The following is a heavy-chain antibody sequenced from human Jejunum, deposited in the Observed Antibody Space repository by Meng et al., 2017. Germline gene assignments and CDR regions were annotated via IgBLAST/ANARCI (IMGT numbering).Heavy chain of an antibody. D-gene: IGHD1-1*01. J-gene: IGHJ4*02. CDR2: ISYGGSSK. CDR1: GFTFSSYS. Sequence: QVQLVESGGGVVQPGRSLRLSCAASGFTFSSYSMHWVRQAPGKGLEWVAVISYGGSSKYYADSVKGRFTISRDSSKNTLFLQMNSLRAEDTAVYYCATAYIVNPFDYWGQGTLVTVSS. CDR3: ATAYIVNPFDY. V-gene: IGHV3-30-3*01.